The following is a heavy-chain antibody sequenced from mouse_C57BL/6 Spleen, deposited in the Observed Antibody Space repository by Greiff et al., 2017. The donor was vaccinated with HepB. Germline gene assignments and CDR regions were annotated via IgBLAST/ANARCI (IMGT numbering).Heavy chain of an antibody. CDR3: ARHVAY. CDR2: ISSGSSTI. CDR1: GFTFSDYG. V-gene: IGHV5-17*01. J-gene: IGHJ3*01. Sequence: EVKLEESGGGLVKPGGSLKLSCAASGFTFSDYGMHWVRQAPEKGLEWVAYISSGSSTIYYADTVKGRFTISRDNAKNTLFLQMTSLRSEDTAMYYCARHVAYWGQGTLVTVSA.